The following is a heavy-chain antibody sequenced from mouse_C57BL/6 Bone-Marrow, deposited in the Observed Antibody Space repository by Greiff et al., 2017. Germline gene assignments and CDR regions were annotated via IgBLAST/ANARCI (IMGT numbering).Heavy chain of an antibody. V-gene: IGHV1-26*01. CDR2: INPNNGGT. Sequence: EVQLQQSGPELVKPGASVKISCKASGYTFTDYYMNWVKQSHGKSLEWIGDINPNNGGTSYNQKFKGKATLTVDKSSSTAYMELRSLTSEDSAVYYCARHGNYRAYAMDYWGQGTSVTVSS. D-gene: IGHD2-1*01. CDR1: GYTFTDYY. J-gene: IGHJ4*01. CDR3: ARHGNYRAYAMDY.